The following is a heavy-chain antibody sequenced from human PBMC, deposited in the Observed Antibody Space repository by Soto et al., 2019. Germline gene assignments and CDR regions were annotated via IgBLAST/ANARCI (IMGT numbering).Heavy chain of an antibody. CDR2: IKSKTDGGTT. D-gene: IGHD3-3*01. Sequence: GGSLRLSCAASGFTFSNAWMSWVRQAPGKGLEWVGRIKSKTDGGTTDYAAPVKGRFTISRDDSKNTLYLQMNSLKTEDTAVYYCTTDHHLITNFGVARIDAFEIWGQGTMVTVSS. J-gene: IGHJ3*02. V-gene: IGHV3-15*01. CDR3: TTDHHLITNFGVARIDAFEI. CDR1: GFTFSNAW.